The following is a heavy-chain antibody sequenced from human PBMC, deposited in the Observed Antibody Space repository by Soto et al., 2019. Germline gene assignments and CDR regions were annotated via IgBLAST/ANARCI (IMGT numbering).Heavy chain of an antibody. V-gene: IGHV4-34*01. CDR3: ARVAVVADGMDV. CDR2: INHSGST. J-gene: IGHJ6*02. CDR1: GGSFSGYY. D-gene: IGHD2-15*01. Sequence: QVQLQQWGAGLLKPSETLSLTCAVYGGSFSGYYWSWIRQPPGKGLEWIGEINHSGSTNYNPSLKSRGTISVDTSKNQFSLKLSSVTAADTAVYYCARVAVVADGMDVWGQGTTVTVSS.